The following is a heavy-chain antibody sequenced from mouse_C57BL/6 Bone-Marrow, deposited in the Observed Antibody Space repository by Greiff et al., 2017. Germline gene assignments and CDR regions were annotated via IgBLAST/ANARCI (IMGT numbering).Heavy chain of an antibody. D-gene: IGHD1-1*01. CDR1: GYTFTSYT. CDR2: INPSSGYT. Sequence: VKLMESGAELARPGASVKMSCKASGYTFTSYTMHWVKQRPGQGLEWIGYINPSSGYTKYNQKFKDKATLTADKSSSTAYMQLSSLTSEDSAVYYCARFFPYYGSSPYAMDYWGQGTSGTVSS. J-gene: IGHJ4*01. V-gene: IGHV1-4*01. CDR3: ARFFPYYGSSPYAMDY.